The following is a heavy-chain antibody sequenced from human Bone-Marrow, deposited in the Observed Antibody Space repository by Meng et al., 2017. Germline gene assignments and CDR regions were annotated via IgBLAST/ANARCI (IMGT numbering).Heavy chain of an antibody. J-gene: IGHJ4*02. V-gene: IGHV3-7*03. CDR3: AKDGGIEAAGFDY. D-gene: IGHD6-13*01. CDR1: GFIFSRDW. Sequence: GESLKISCAASGFIFSRDWMNWVRQAPGKGLEWVANINQDETKKHYGDSVKGRFTISRDNAKNSVYLQMNSLRAEDTALYYCAKDGGIEAAGFDYWGQGTLVTVSS. CDR2: INQDETKK.